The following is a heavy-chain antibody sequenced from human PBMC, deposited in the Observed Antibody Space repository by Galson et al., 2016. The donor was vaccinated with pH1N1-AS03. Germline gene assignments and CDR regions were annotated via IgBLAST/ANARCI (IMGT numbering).Heavy chain of an antibody. D-gene: IGHD6-19*01. J-gene: IGHJ4*02. CDR2: ISSTGSNT. CDR3: AKYTIDWYEDY. Sequence: SLRLSCAVSGFTFSTYAMTWVRQAPGRGLERVSSISSTGSNTFYADSVMGRFTISRDNSKNTLYLQMNSLRAEDTAVFYCAKYTIDWYEDYWGQGTLVTVSS. CDR1: GFTFSTYA. V-gene: IGHV3-23*01.